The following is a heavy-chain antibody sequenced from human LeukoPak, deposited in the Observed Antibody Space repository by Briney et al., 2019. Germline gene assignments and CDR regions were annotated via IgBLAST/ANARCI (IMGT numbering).Heavy chain of an antibody. Sequence: PSETLSLTCTVSGGSISSYYWSWIRQPAGKGLEWVGRIYTSGSTNYNPSLKSRVTMSVDTSKNQFSLKLSSVTAADTAVYYCARDGTPGSDIVVVPAAIVGAFDIWGQGTMVTVSS. CDR2: IYTSGST. V-gene: IGHV4-4*07. J-gene: IGHJ3*02. CDR1: GGSISSYY. D-gene: IGHD2-2*02. CDR3: ARDGTPGSDIVVVPAAIVGAFDI.